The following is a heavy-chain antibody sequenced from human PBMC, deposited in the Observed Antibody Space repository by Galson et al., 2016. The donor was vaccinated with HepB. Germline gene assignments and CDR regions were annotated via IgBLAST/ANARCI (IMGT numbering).Heavy chain of an antibody. Sequence: SLRLSCAASGFTFSNFWMHWVRQAPGKGLMWVGRINSKIDGERRHYAAPLKDRISISRDDSKNTLYLQMNSLRTEDTAVYYCTTSMTYSSGWFGDFDYWGQGTLVAVSS. J-gene: IGHJ4*02. V-gene: IGHV3-15*06. CDR1: GFTFSNFW. CDR2: INSKIDGERR. D-gene: IGHD6-19*01. CDR3: TTSMTYSSGWFGDFDY.